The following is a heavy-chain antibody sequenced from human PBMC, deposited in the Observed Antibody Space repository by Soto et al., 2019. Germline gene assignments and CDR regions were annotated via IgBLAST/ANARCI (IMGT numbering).Heavy chain of an antibody. V-gene: IGHV1-69*01. CDR1: GDTFSSYA. CDR2: IIPIFGTA. D-gene: IGHD3-22*01. Sequence: QVQLVQSGAEVKKPGSSVKVSCKASGDTFSSYAISWVRQAPGQGLEWMGGIIPIFGTANYAQKFQGRVTITADESTSTASMELSSLRSEDTAVYYCARDGCGYRSRASPMDVWGQGTTVTVSS. J-gene: IGHJ6*02. CDR3: ARDGCGYRSRASPMDV.